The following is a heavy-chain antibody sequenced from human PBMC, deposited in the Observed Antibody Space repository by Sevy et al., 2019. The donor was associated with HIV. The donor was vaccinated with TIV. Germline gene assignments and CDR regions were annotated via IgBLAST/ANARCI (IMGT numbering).Heavy chain of an antibody. V-gene: IGHV3-74*01. D-gene: IGHD3-22*01. J-gene: IGHJ4*02. Sequence: GGSLRLSCAASGFTFGSYWMYWVRQAPGKGLMWVSRINSDETSTRYADSVKGRFTVSRDNAKNALYLQMNSLRVEDTATYYCTRDGLYYDRSGYYNFDHWGQGSLVTVSS. CDR2: INSDETST. CDR3: TRDGLYYDRSGYYNFDH. CDR1: GFTFGSYW.